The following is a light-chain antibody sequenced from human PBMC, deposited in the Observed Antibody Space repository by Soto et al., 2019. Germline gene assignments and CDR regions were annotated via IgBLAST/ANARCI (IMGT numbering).Light chain of an antibody. J-gene: IGKJ3*01. CDR2: AAS. V-gene: IGKV1-27*01. CDR1: QGISNY. Sequence: DIQLTQSPSSLSASVGDRVTITCRASQGISNYLAWYQQKPGKVTNLLIYAASTLQSGVPSRFSGSGSGTDFTLTISSLQPEDVGTYYCQKYNNAPLTFGPGTKVDIK. CDR3: QKYNNAPLT.